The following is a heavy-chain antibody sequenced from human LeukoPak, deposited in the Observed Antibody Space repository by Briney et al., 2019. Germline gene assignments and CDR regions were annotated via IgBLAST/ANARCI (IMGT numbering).Heavy chain of an antibody. D-gene: IGHD3-9*01. Sequence: GGSLRLSCAASGFTVSSKYMSWGRQAAGKGLEWVSVFYSGGSTYYDDSVTGRFTIPRDNSKNTLYLQMNSRRAEDTAVYYCVSMTGGNWFDPWGQGTLVTVSS. CDR3: VSMTGGNWFDP. V-gene: IGHV3-66*01. J-gene: IGHJ5*02. CDR1: GFTVSSKY. CDR2: FYSGGST.